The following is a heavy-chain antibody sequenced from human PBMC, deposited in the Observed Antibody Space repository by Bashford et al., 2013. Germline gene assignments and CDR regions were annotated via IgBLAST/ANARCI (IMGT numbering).Heavy chain of an antibody. Sequence: VASVKVSCEASGSSFSGYVHWVRQAPGQGLEWMGGIIPILGIANYAQKFQGRVTITADKSTNIAYMELSSLRSEDTAMYYCARDHEDTVGATYFDYWGQGTLVTVSS. CDR1: GSSFSGYV. CDR3: ARDHEDTVGATYFDY. J-gene: IGHJ4*02. CDR2: IIPILGIA. V-gene: IGHV1-69*10. D-gene: IGHD1-26*01.